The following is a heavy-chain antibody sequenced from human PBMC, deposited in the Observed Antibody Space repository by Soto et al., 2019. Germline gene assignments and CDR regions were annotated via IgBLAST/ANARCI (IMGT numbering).Heavy chain of an antibody. CDR2: ISSSSSYI. D-gene: IGHD4-17*01. CDR3: ASSRPQDYGDYVRDNWFDP. Sequence: EVQLVESGGGLVKPGGSLRLSCAASGFTFSSYSMNWVRQAPGKGLEWVSSISSSSSYIYYADSVKGRFTISRDNAKNSLYLQMNSLRAEDTAVYYCASSRPQDYGDYVRDNWFDPWCQGTLVTVSS. CDR1: GFTFSSYS. J-gene: IGHJ5*02. V-gene: IGHV3-21*01.